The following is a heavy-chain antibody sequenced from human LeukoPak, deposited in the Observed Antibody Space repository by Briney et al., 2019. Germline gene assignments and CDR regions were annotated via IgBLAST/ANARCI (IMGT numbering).Heavy chain of an antibody. V-gene: IGHV3-21*01. CDR1: GFTFSSYS. J-gene: IGHJ3*02. Sequence: GGSLRLSCAASGFTFSSYSMNWVRQAPGKGLEWVSSISSGSSYIYYADSVKGRFTISRDNAKNSLYLQMNSLRAEDTAVYYCARAPRARGAFDIWGQGTMVTVSS. CDR2: ISSGSSYI. CDR3: ARAPRARGAFDI.